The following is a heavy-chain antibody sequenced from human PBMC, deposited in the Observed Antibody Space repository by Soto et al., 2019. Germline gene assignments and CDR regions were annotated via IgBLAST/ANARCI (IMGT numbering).Heavy chain of an antibody. CDR1: GFTFSSYW. J-gene: IGHJ4*02. V-gene: IGHV3-74*03. D-gene: IGHD1-26*01. CDR2: INPDGGTT. Sequence: GQLVESGGGLVQPGGSLRLSCTASGFTFSSYWMNWVRQAPGKGLDWVSLINPDGGTTTYAESVKGRFTIFRDNAKNTVYLQMTSLRVEDTAVYYCARDLRGSPDYWGQGTLVTGSS. CDR3: ARDLRGSPDY.